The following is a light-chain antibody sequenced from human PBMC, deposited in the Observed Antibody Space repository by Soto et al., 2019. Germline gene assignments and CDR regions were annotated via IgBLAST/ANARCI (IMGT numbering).Light chain of an antibody. V-gene: IGKV3-15*01. J-gene: IGKJ4*01. Sequence: EIVMTQSPATLSVSPGETATLSCRASQSVSYNLAWYQQKPGQGPRLLIDGAFTRATGIPARFSGSGSGTDFPLTISSMQYEDVVVYYGKQYKNWPQLTFGGGTKVEIK. CDR2: GAF. CDR1: QSVSYN. CDR3: KQYKNWPQLT.